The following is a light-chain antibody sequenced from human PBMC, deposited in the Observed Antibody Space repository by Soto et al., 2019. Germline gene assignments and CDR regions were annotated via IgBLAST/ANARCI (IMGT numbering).Light chain of an antibody. V-gene: IGKV3-20*01. J-gene: IGKJ1*01. CDR3: QQYDNSPRT. CDR2: GAS. CDR1: QTINAAH. Sequence: EIVLTQSPGTLSLSPGERDSLSCRDSQTINAAHLAWYQQKPGQAPRLLIYGASNRAAGIPDRFSGSASGTDFTLTISRLEPEDFAVYYCQQYDNSPRTCGEGTKVEIK.